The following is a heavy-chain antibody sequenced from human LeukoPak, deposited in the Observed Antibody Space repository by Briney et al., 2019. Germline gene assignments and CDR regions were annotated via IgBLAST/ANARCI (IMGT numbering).Heavy chain of an antibody. CDR1: GFTFSNAW. V-gene: IGHV3-15*01. D-gene: IGHD4-17*01. CDR2: IKSKTDGGTT. CDR3: TEIQYGDYIDY. J-gene: IGHJ4*02. Sequence: GGSLRLSCAASGFTFSNAWMSWVRQAPGKGLEWVGRIKSKTDGGTTDYAAPVKGRFTISRDDSKNTLYLQMNSLKTEDTAVYYCTEIQYGDYIDYWGQRTLVTVSS.